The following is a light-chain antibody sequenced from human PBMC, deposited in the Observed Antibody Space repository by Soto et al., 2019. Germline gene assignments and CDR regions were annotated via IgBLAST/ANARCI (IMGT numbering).Light chain of an antibody. Sequence: EIVLTQSPATLSLSPGERATLSCRASQSVNSYLAWYQQRPGQAPRLLSYDASNRATGIPARFSGSGSGTDFTLTIRSLEPEDFAIYYCQQRSSWPPPTCGGGPRVDMK. CDR3: QQRSSWPPPT. CDR2: DAS. J-gene: IGKJ4*01. CDR1: QSVNSY. V-gene: IGKV3-11*01.